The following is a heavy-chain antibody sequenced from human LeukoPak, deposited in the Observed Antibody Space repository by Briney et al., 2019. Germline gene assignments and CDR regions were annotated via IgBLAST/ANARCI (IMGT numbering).Heavy chain of an antibody. CDR2: INSDESST. CDR1: GFTFSTYW. Sequence: GGSLRLSCAASGFTFSTYWMHWVRQAPGKGLVWASRINSDESSTSYADSVKGRFTISRDNAKNTLYLQMNSLRAEDTAVYYCARGATFYAFWSGYSYGMDVWGQGTTVIVSS. D-gene: IGHD3-3*01. V-gene: IGHV3-74*01. CDR3: ARGATFYAFWSGYSYGMDV. J-gene: IGHJ6*02.